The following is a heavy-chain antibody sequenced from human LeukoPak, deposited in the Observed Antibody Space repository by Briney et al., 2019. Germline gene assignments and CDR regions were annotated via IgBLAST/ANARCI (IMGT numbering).Heavy chain of an antibody. J-gene: IGHJ5*02. Sequence: SETLSLTCTVSGGSISSYYWTWIRQPPGKGLEWIGYIYYSGSTKYNPSLKSRVTMSIDTSKNRFSLKLSSVTAADTAVYYCARHRGYCSSTSCSYNWFDPWGQGTLVTVSS. CDR1: GGSISSYY. V-gene: IGHV4-59*08. CDR3: ARHRGYCSSTSCSYNWFDP. D-gene: IGHD2-2*03. CDR2: IYYSGST.